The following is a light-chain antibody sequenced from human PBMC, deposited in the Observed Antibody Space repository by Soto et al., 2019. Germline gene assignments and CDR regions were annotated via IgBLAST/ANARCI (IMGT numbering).Light chain of an antibody. J-gene: IGKJ2*01. CDR2: WAS. CDR1: QSVFHSSNKKDY. CDR3: QQYYCAPYT. V-gene: IGKV4-1*01. Sequence: DIVMTQSPDSLAVSLGERATINCKSSQSVFHSSNKKDYLAWYQQEPGQPPKLLLYWASTRESGVPDRFGGSGCGADFTLTITSLQAGDQAVSYFQQYYCAPYTFGQGTRVEIK.